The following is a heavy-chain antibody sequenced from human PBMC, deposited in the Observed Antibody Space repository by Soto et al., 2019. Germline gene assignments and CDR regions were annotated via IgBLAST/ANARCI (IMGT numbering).Heavy chain of an antibody. CDR2: IWYDGSNK. V-gene: IGHV3-33*06. Sequence: QVQLVESGGGVVQPGRSLRLSCAASGFTFSSYGMHWVRQAPGKGLEWVAVIWYDGSNKYYADSVKGRFTISRDNSKNTLYLQMHSLRAEHTAVYYCAELSSGDSGGQGTLVSVSS. D-gene: IGHD6-25*01. J-gene: IGHJ4*02. CDR3: AELSSGDS. CDR1: GFTFSSYG.